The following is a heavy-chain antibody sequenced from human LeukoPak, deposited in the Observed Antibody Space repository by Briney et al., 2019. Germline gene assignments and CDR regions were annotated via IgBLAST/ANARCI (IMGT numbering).Heavy chain of an antibody. Sequence: RASVRVSCKASGYTFTSYAMHWVRQAPGQRLEWMGWINDGNGNTKYSQTLQGRVTITRDTSASTAYMELSSLKSEDTAVYYCARWLPPGYYYYYGMDVWGQGTTVTVSS. CDR2: INDGNGNT. J-gene: IGHJ6*02. CDR3: ARWLPPGYYYYYGMDV. V-gene: IGHV1-3*01. D-gene: IGHD6-19*01. CDR1: GYTFTSYA.